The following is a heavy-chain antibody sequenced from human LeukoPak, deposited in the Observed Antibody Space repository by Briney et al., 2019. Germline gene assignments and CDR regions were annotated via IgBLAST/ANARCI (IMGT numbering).Heavy chain of an antibody. D-gene: IGHD3-22*01. CDR1: GFTVSSNY. V-gene: IGHV3-66*01. CDR2: IYSGGST. CDR3: AKDLHSFYDSSPH. Sequence: GGSLRLSCAASGFTVSSNYMSWVRQAPGKGLEWVSVIYSGGSTYYADSVKGRFTISRDNSKNTLYLQMNSLRAEDTAVYYCAKDLHSFYDSSPHWGQGTLVTVSS. J-gene: IGHJ4*02.